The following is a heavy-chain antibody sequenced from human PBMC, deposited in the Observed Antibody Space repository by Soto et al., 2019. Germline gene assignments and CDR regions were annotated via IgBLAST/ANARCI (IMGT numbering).Heavy chain of an antibody. V-gene: IGHV4-4*02. D-gene: IGHD6-19*01. Sequence: QVQLQESGPGLVKPSGTLSLTCAVSGGSISSSNWWSWVRQPPGKGLEWIGEIYHSGSTNYNPSLKSRVTISVDKSKIQFSLKLSSVTAADTAVYYCAAYPSSGWYQNWFDPWGQGTLVTVSS. CDR2: IYHSGST. CDR1: GGSISSSNW. J-gene: IGHJ5*02. CDR3: AAYPSSGWYQNWFDP.